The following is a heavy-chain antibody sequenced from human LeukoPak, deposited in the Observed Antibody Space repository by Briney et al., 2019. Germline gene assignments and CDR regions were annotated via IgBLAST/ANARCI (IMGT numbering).Heavy chain of an antibody. V-gene: IGHV3-30*18. J-gene: IGHJ4*02. D-gene: IGHD3-10*01. CDR2: ISYDGSNK. CDR3: AKDKSGMAYYFDF. CDR1: GFTFNTCG. Sequence: GGSLRLSCAVSGFTFNTCGIHWVRQTPGKGLEWVALISYDGSNKYYADSVKGRFTISRDNSKNTLYLQIDSLRAEDTAVYYCAKDKSGMAYYFDFWGQGTLVTVSS.